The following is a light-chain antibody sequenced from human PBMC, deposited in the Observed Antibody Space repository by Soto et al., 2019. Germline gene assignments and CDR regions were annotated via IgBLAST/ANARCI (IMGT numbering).Light chain of an antibody. V-gene: IGLV2-23*01. CDR2: EGS. Sequence: QSVLTQPASVSGSPGQPITISCTGTSSDVGSYNLVSWYQHHPGKAPKLIIYEGSKRPSGISNRFSGSKSGNTASLTISGFQAEDEADYYCCSYAGSSSPSYVFGSGTKVTVL. CDR3: CSYAGSSSPSYV. CDR1: SSDVGSYNL. J-gene: IGLJ1*01.